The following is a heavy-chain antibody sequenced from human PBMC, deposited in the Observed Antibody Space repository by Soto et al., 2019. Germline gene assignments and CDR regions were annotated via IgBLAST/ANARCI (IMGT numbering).Heavy chain of an antibody. CDR1: GYTFSGYY. CDR2: INPNSGGT. D-gene: IGHD2-2*02. CDR3: ARSLTEGYCTITGCYTRPLYGMDV. Sequence: ASVKVSCKASGYTFSGYYIHWLRQAPGQGLEWMGWINPNSGGTNYAQKFQGRVTVTRDTPTCTAYMELSRLTSDDTAVYYCARSLTEGYCTITGCYTRPLYGMDVWGQGTTVTVSS. V-gene: IGHV1-2*02. J-gene: IGHJ6*02.